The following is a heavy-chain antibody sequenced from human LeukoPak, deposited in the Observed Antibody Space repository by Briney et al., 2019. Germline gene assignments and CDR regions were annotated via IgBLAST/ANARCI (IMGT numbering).Heavy chain of an antibody. D-gene: IGHD6-19*01. V-gene: IGHV4-59*01. J-gene: IGHJ5*02. CDR1: GGSISSYY. CDR3: ARGYSSDPEGFDWFDP. CDR2: NYYSGST. Sequence: PSETLSLTCTVSGGSISSYYWSWIRQPPGKGQERIGYNYYSGSTNYNPSLKSRVTISVDTSKNQFSLKLSSVTAADTAVYYCARGYSSDPEGFDWFDPWGQGTLVTVSS.